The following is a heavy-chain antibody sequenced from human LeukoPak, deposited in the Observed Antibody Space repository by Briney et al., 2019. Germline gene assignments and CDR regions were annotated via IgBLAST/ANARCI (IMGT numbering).Heavy chain of an antibody. D-gene: IGHD5-18*01. CDR2: IFRSGGSP. CDR3: GKTPVGYSSGQKPAWPVDY. Sequence: GGSLRLSCKASGFTFGSHAMYWVRQAPGKGLNLIACIFRSGGSPHYADPVKVLFTISRDNSRNTVYLQINSLRAEDTAVYYCGKTPVGYSSGQKPAWPVDYWGQGTLVTVSS. J-gene: IGHJ4*02. CDR1: GFTFGSHA. V-gene: IGHV3-23*01.